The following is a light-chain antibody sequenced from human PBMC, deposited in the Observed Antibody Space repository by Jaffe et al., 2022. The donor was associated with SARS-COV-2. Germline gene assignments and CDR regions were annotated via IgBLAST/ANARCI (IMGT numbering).Light chain of an antibody. Sequence: DIQMTQSPSTLSASVGDRVTITCRASQSISKWLAWYQQKSGKPPKVLIYQASILHSGVPARFSGSGSGTEFTLTISGLQPDDFATYYCQQYYTYWTFGPGTKVEIK. J-gene: IGKJ1*01. CDR2: QAS. CDR1: QSISKW. CDR3: QQYYTYWT. V-gene: IGKV1-5*03.